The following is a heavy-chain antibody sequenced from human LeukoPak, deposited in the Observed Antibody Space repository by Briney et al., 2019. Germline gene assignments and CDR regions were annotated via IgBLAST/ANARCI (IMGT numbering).Heavy chain of an antibody. J-gene: IGHJ4*02. Sequence: SGTLSLTCTVSGGSINSNKWWSWVRQPPGKGLEWIGEIYHGGSTNYNPSLKSRVTISVDKSKNQFSLRLSSVTAADTAVDYCARVKADTSCYDFWGQGTLVTVSS. CDR2: IYHGGST. CDR3: ARVKADTSCYDF. CDR1: GGSINSNKW. V-gene: IGHV4-4*02. D-gene: IGHD2-2*01.